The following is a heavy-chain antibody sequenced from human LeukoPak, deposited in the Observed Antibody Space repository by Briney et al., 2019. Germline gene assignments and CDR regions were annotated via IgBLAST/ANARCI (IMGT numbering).Heavy chain of an antibody. V-gene: IGHV1-46*01. CDR2: INPSGGST. J-gene: IGHJ5*02. CDR1: GYTFTSYY. CDR3: AREDYYGSGSYYNWFDP. D-gene: IGHD3-10*01. Sequence: GASVKVSCKASGYTFTSYYMHWVRQAPGQGLEWMGIINPSGGSTSYAQKFQGRVTMTRDTSTSTVYMELSSLRSEDTAVYYCAREDYYGSGSYYNWFDPWGQGTLVTVSS.